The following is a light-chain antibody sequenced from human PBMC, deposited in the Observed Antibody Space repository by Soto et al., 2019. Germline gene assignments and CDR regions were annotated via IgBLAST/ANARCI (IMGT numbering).Light chain of an antibody. CDR1: QTISSW. Sequence: DIQMTQSPSTLSGSVGDRVTITCRASQTISSWLAWYQQKPGKAPKLLIYKASTLKSGVPSRFSGSGSGTEFTLTISSLQPDDFATYYCQQYNIWPPITFGQGTRLEIK. V-gene: IGKV1-5*03. J-gene: IGKJ5*01. CDR3: QQYNIWPPIT. CDR2: KAS.